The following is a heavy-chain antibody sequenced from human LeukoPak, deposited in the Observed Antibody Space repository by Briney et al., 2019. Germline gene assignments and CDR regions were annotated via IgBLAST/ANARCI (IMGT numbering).Heavy chain of an antibody. D-gene: IGHD3-3*01. Sequence: SETLSLTCTVSGGSIGTYYWSWVRQPPGKGLEWIGYIYYSGSTNYNPSLKSRVTMSVDTSKNQFSLKLSSVTAADTAVYYCARGFKLRFLEWLPDAFDIWGQGTMVTVSS. J-gene: IGHJ3*02. V-gene: IGHV4-59*12. CDR2: IYYSGST. CDR3: ARGFKLRFLEWLPDAFDI. CDR1: GGSIGTYY.